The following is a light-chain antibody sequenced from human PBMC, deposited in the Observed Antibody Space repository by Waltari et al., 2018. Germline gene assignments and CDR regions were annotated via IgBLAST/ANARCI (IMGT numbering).Light chain of an antibody. CDR2: KAS. CDR3: QQYQKSPWT. CDR1: QSLNNW. Sequence: DIQMTQSPSTLSASVGDRVTITCRASQSLNNWLAWFQQKPGKAPKVLIYKASSLESGVPSRFSGSVSGTEFTLTISSLQPDDFGSYYCQQYQKSPWTFGQGTQVEIK. J-gene: IGKJ1*01. V-gene: IGKV1-5*03.